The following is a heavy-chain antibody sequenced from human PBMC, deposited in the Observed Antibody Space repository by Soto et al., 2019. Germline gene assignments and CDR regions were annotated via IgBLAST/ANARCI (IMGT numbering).Heavy chain of an antibody. CDR1: GFTFSSYS. CDR3: ARDDIRVSIVVVADAFDI. CDR2: ISSSSSTI. J-gene: IGHJ3*02. V-gene: IGHV3-48*02. Sequence: PGGSLRLSCAASGFTFSSYSMNWVRQAPGKGLEWVSYISSSSSTIYYADSVKGRFTISRDNAKNSLYLQMNSLRDEDTAVYYCARDDIRVSIVVVADAFDIWGQGTMVTVSS. D-gene: IGHD3-22*01.